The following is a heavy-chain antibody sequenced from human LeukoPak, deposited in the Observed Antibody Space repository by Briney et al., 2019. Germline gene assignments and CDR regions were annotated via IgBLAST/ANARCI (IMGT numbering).Heavy chain of an antibody. D-gene: IGHD5-18*01. CDR1: GYTFTSYY. CDR3: ARGGLPSDTAMVIWFDP. J-gene: IGHJ5*02. CDR2: INPSGGST. V-gene: IGHV1-46*01. Sequence: ASVKVSCKASGYTFTSYYMHWVRQAPGQGLEWMGIINPSGGSTSYAQKFQGRVTMTRDTSTSTVYMELSSLRSEDTAVYYCARGGLPSDTAMVIWFDPWGQGTLVTVSS.